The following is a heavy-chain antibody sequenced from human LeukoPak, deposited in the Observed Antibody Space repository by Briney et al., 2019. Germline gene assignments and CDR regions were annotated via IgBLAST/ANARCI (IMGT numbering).Heavy chain of an antibody. V-gene: IGHV4-38-2*02. CDR3: ARRHSSGWFYY. D-gene: IGHD6-19*01. CDR2: IYRSGST. J-gene: IGHJ4*02. Sequence: SETLSLTCTVSGYSISNGYYWDWIRQPPARALEWMGNIYRSGSTSYNPSLKSRVTISVDTSKNQFSLKVNSVAAADTAVYYCARRHSSGWFYYWGQGTLVTVSS. CDR1: GYSISNGYY.